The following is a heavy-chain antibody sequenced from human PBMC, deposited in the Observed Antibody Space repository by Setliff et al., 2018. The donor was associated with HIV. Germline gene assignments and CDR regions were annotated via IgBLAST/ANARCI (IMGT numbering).Heavy chain of an antibody. CDR2: IYYSGST. D-gene: IGHD6-6*01. CDR1: RGSINNDIYF. CDR3: ARSSRSSPFWFDY. J-gene: IGHJ4*01. V-gene: IGHV4-31*02. Sequence: SETLSLTCTVSRGSINNDIYFWTWIRQRPGKGLEWIGYIYYSGSTHSNPSLKSRLTISVDTSSNQFSLKLNSVTAADTAIYYCARSSRSSPFWFDYWGLGTLVTVSS.